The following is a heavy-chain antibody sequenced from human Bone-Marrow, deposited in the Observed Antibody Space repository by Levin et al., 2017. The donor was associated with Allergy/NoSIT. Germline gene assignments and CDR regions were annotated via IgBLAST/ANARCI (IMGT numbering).Heavy chain of an antibody. CDR3: ATALGHCSGGSCYSPAGAYYDYTLDV. V-gene: IGHV1-2*02. D-gene: IGHD2-15*01. CDR1: RNIFTGYY. J-gene: IGHJ6*02. CDR2: INPNSGGT. Sequence: EASVKVSCKASRNIFTGYYIHWVRQAPGQGLEWVGWINPNSGGTNYEQKFQGRVTMTRHTSTRTAYMELSRLRSDDTAVYYCATALGHCSGGSCYSPAGAYYDYTLDVWGQGTTVTV.